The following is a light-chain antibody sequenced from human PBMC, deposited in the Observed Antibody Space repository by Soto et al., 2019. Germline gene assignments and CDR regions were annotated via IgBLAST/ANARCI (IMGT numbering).Light chain of an antibody. V-gene: IGLV1-47*02. CDR2: SNN. CDR3: VPGDDSLSGLV. Sequence: QPVLTQPPSASGTPGQRVTISCSGRSANIGNNFVCWYQQLPGTAPKLLIYSNNQRPSGVPDRFSGSKSGTSASLAISGLRSGDGGNNYFVPGDDSLSGLVFGPGTKPTVL. CDR1: SANIGNNF. J-gene: IGLJ1*01.